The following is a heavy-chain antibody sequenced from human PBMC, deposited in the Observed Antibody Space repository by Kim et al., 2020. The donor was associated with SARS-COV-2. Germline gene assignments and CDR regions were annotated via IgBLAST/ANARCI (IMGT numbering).Heavy chain of an antibody. CDR2: ISGSGGST. D-gene: IGHD2-2*01. CDR3: AKVRAYQGFVRTVDYYYCYGMDV. CDR1: GFTFSSYA. Sequence: GGSLRLSCAASGFTFSSYAMSWVRQAPGKGLEWVSAISGSGGSTYYADSVKGRFTISRDNSKNTLYLQMNSLRAEDTAVYYCAKVRAYQGFVRTVDYYYCYGMDVWGQGTQVTVSS. J-gene: IGHJ6*02. V-gene: IGHV3-23*01.